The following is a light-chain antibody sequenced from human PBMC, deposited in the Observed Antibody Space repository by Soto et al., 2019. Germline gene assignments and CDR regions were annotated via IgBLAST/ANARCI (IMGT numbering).Light chain of an antibody. J-gene: IGLJ2*01. Sequence: QSALTQPASVCGSPGQSITISCSGSSSDVGDYSYVSWYQHHPGKAPQLLIYDVISRPSGASNRFSGSESGNTASLTISGSQDEDEGDYYCCSYSSSSHVVFGGGTQLPVL. CDR3: CSYSSSSHVV. V-gene: IGLV2-14*03. CDR1: SSDVGDYSY. CDR2: DVI.